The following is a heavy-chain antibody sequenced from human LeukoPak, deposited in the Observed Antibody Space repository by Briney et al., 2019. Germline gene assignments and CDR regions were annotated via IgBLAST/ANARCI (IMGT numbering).Heavy chain of an antibody. CDR2: IYHSGST. CDR1: GYSISSGYY. Sequence: SETLSLTCTVSGYSISSGYYWGWIRQPPGKGLEWIGSIYHSGSTYYNPSLKSRVTISVDTSKNQFSLKLSSVTAADTAVYYCARRPVMGRRFDYWGQGTLVTVSS. D-gene: IGHD1-14*01. CDR3: ARRPVMGRRFDY. V-gene: IGHV4-38-2*02. J-gene: IGHJ4*02.